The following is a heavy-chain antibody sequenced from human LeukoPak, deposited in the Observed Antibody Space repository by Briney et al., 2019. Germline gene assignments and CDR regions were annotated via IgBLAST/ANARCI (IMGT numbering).Heavy chain of an antibody. V-gene: IGHV3-30*02. Sequence: GGSLRLSCAASGFTFSSYGMHWVRQAPGKGLEWVAFIRYVGSNKYYADSVKGRFTISRDNSKNTLYLQMNSLRAEDTAVYYCAKDACWGQGTLVTVSS. D-gene: IGHD3-16*01. CDR2: IRYVGSNK. CDR3: AKDAC. J-gene: IGHJ4*02. CDR1: GFTFSSYG.